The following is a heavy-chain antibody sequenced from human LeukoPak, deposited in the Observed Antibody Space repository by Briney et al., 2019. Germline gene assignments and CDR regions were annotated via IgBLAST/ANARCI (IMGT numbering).Heavy chain of an antibody. J-gene: IGHJ4*02. CDR3: ARSDLRFLELLDY. D-gene: IGHD3-3*01. Sequence: PGGSLRLSCAASGLTFSGYSMNWVRQAPGKGLEWVSYISSSSNKIYYADSVKGRFITSRDNAKNSLYLQMNSLRDEDTAVYYCARSDLRFLELLDYWGQGTLVTVPS. CDR1: GLTFSGYS. CDR2: ISSSSNKI. V-gene: IGHV3-48*02.